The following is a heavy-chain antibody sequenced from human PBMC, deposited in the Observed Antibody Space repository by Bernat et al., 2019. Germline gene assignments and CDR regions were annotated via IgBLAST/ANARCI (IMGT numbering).Heavy chain of an antibody. CDR2: INYSGST. CDR1: GGSISSYY. Sequence: QVQLQESGPGLVKPSETLSLTCTVSGGSISSYYWSWIRQPPGKGLEWIGYINYSGSTNCSPSLKRRVTRSVDTSKNQFSLKLSTVTAADTAVYYCARGPRFWSGYRFYDPWGQGTLVTVSS. CDR3: ARGPRFWSGYRFYDP. D-gene: IGHD3-3*01. V-gene: IGHV4-59*01. J-gene: IGHJ5*02.